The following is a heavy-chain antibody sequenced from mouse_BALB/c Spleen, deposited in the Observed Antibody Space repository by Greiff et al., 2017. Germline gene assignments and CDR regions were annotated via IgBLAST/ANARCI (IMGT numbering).Heavy chain of an antibody. V-gene: IGHV1-80*01. D-gene: IGHD1-1*02. CDR2: IYPGDGDT. CDR3: ARSGRYTVDY. Sequence: QVQLQQSGAELVRPGSSVKISCKASGYAFSSYWMNWVKQRPGQGLEWIGQIYPGDGDTNYNGKFKGKATLTADKSSSTAYMQLSSLTSEDSAVYFCARSGRYTVDYWGQGTTLTVSS. J-gene: IGHJ2*01. CDR1: GYAFSSYW.